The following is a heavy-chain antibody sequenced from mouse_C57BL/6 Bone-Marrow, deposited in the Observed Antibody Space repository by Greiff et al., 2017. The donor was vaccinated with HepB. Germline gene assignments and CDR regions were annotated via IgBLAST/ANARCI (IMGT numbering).Heavy chain of an antibody. J-gene: IGHJ2*01. Sequence: QVQLQQPGAELVMPGASVKLSCKASGYTFTSYWMHWVKQMPGQGLEWIGEIDPSDSYTNYNQKFKGKSTLTVDKSSSTAYMQLSSLTSEDSAVYYCAILDYCGQGTTLTVSS. V-gene: IGHV1-69*01. CDR2: IDPSDSYT. CDR1: GYTFTSYW. CDR3: AILDY. D-gene: IGHD1-1*01.